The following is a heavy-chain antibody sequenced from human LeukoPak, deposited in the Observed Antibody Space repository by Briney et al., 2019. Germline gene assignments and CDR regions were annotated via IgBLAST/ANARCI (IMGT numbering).Heavy chain of an antibody. CDR3: AKDLGGYRNNFFDY. Sequence: PGGSLRLSCAASGFTFSSIAMSWVRQAPDKGLEWVSTISGSGGGTYYADSVKGRFTISRDDSKNTLYLQMNSLRADDTAVYYCAKDLGGYRNNFFDYWGQGNLVPVSS. CDR2: ISGSGGGT. CDR1: GFTFSSIA. V-gene: IGHV3-23*01. J-gene: IGHJ4*02. D-gene: IGHD3-16*01.